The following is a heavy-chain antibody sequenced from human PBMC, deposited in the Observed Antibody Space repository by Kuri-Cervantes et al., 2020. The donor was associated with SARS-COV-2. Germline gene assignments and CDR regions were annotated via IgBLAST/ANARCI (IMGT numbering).Heavy chain of an antibody. CDR3: VRDGDHWNFDY. J-gene: IGHJ4*02. CDR1: GWFFSGYY. Sequence: SATLSLTCAGYGWFFSGYYWCWIRQAPGKGLELIGEIHHSGSNNYNPSPKSRVTISVDTSKNQFSLKLSSVTAADTAVYYCVRDGDHWNFDYWGQGTLVTVSS. CDR2: IHHSGSN. D-gene: IGHD1-1*01. V-gene: IGHV4-34*01.